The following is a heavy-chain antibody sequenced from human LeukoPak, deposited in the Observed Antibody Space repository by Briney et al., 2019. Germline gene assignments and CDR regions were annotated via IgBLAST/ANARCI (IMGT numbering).Heavy chain of an antibody. CDR3: ARPRGSGWFSGNDAFDI. CDR1: GYTFTGYY. J-gene: IGHJ3*02. V-gene: IGHV1-2*02. Sequence: GASVKVSCKASGYTFTGYYMHWVRQAPGQGLEWMGWINPNSGGTNYAQKFQGRVTMTRDTSISTAYMELSRLRSDDTAVYYCARPRGSGWFSGNDAFDIWGQGTMVTASS. D-gene: IGHD6-19*01. CDR2: INPNSGGT.